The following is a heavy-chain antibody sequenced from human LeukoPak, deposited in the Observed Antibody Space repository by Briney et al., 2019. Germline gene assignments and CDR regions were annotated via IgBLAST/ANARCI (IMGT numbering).Heavy chain of an antibody. J-gene: IGHJ4*02. D-gene: IGHD2-21*02. Sequence: GGSLRLSCAASGFTFSNYAMTWVRQVPGKGLQWVSLISDSGGATYYADSVRGRFTISRDNSKNTLYLQMNSLRADDTAMYYCAKGDCGVDCSVFDYWGRGTLVSVSS. CDR2: ISDSGGAT. V-gene: IGHV3-23*01. CDR3: AKGDCGVDCSVFDY. CDR1: GFTFSNYA.